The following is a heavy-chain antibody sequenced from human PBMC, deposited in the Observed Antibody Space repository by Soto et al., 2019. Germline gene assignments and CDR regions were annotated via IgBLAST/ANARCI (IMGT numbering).Heavy chain of an antibody. J-gene: IGHJ4*02. CDR1: GDSISTYY. CDR2: VHNSGST. Sequence: SETLSLTCTVSGDSISTYYWSWIRQPPGKGLEWIGYVHNSGSTDYNPSLKSRVTLSVDTSKKQFFLNLSSVTAADTAVYYCAGSIHPYYLGYRGQATRVTVSS. D-gene: IGHD2-2*01. V-gene: IGHV4-59*08. CDR3: AGSIHPYYLGY.